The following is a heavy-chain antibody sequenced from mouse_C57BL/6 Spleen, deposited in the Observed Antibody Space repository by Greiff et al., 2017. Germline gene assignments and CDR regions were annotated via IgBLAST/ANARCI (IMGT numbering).Heavy chain of an antibody. Sequence: QVQLQQSGAELVRPGASVTLSCKASGYTFTDYEMHWVKQTPVHGLEWIGTIDPETGGTAYNQKFKGKAILTADKSSSTAYMELRSLTSEDSAVYYCTRSHDYPAMDYWGQGTSVTVSS. V-gene: IGHV1-15*01. CDR3: TRSHDYPAMDY. J-gene: IGHJ4*01. CDR1: GYTFTDYE. CDR2: IDPETGGT.